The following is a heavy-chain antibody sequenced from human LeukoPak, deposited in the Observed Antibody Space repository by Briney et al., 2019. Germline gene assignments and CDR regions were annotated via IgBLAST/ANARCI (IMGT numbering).Heavy chain of an antibody. CDR3: AKDLSSWFQGFDP. V-gene: IGHV3-33*06. D-gene: IGHD6-13*01. Sequence: GRSLGLSCAASGFTFSSYGMHWVRQAPGKGLEWVAVIWYDGSNKYYADSVKGRFTISRDNSKNTLYLQMNGLRAEDTAVYYCAKDLSSWFQGFDPWGRGTLVTVSS. J-gene: IGHJ5*02. CDR1: GFTFSSYG. CDR2: IWYDGSNK.